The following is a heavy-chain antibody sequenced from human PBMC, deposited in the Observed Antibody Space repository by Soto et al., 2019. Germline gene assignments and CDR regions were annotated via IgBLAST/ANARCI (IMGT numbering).Heavy chain of an antibody. J-gene: IGHJ4*02. CDR3: TRAPPRIAAAGIGYY. Sequence: PGGSLRLSCTASGFTCGDYAMSWFRQAPGKGLEWVGFNRSKAYGGTTGYAASVKGRFTISRDDSKSIAYLQMNSLKTEDTAVYYCTRAPPRIAAAGIGYYWGQGTLVTVSS. D-gene: IGHD6-13*01. CDR2: NRSKAYGGTT. V-gene: IGHV3-49*03. CDR1: GFTCGDYA.